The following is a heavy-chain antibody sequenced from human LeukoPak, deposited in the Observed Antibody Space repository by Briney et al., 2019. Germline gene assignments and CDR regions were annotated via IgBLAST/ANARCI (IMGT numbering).Heavy chain of an antibody. Sequence: GESLRISCKGSGYSFTSYWISWVRQMPGKGLEWMGRIDPRDSYTKYSPSFQGHVSISADKSISTAYLQWSSLKASGTATYYCARLESSGYYVYWGQGTLVTVSS. J-gene: IGHJ4*02. CDR1: GYSFTSYW. CDR3: ARLESSGYYVY. V-gene: IGHV5-10-1*01. D-gene: IGHD3-22*01. CDR2: IDPRDSYT.